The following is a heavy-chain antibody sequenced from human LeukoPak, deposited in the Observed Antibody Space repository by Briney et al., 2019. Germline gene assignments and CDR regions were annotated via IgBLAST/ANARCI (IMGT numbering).Heavy chain of an antibody. V-gene: IGHV3-48*03. J-gene: IGHJ3*02. CDR3: AREEYSSSSDAFDI. CDR1: GFTFSSYA. CDR2: ISSSGSTI. Sequence: GGSLRLSCAASGFTFSSYAMSWVRQAPGKGLEWVSYISSSGSTIYYADSVKGRFTISRDNAKNSLFLQMNSLRAEDTAVYYCAREEYSSSSDAFDIWGQGTVVTVSS. D-gene: IGHD6-6*01.